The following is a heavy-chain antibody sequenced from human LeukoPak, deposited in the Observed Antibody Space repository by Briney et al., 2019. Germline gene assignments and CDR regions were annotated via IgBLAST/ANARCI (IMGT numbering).Heavy chain of an antibody. V-gene: IGHV3-53*01. CDR3: AKSLAYYYDSSGYSYFDY. J-gene: IGHJ4*02. Sequence: GGSLRLSCAASGFTVSSNYMSWVRQAPGKGLEWVSVIYSGGSTYYADSVKGRFTISRDNSKNTLYLQMNSLRAEDTAVYYCAKSLAYYYDSSGYSYFDYWGQGTLVTVSS. CDR1: GFTVSSNY. CDR2: IYSGGST. D-gene: IGHD3-22*01.